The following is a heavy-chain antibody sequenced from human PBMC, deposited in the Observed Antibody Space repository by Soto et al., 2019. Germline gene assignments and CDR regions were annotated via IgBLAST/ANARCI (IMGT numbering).Heavy chain of an antibody. Sequence: SVKVSCKASGGTFSSYAISWVRQAPGQGLEWMGGIIPIFGTANYAQKFQGRVTITADESTSTAYMELSSLRSEDTAVYYCARLGAAGDGYNYDYFDYWGQGTLVTVSS. CDR3: ARLGAAGDGYNYDYFDY. CDR2: IIPIFGTA. V-gene: IGHV1-69*13. D-gene: IGHD5-12*01. J-gene: IGHJ4*02. CDR1: GGTFSSYA.